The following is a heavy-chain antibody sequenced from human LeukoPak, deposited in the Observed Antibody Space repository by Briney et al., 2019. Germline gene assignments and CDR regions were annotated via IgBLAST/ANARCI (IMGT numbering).Heavy chain of an antibody. CDR3: ARVSITSPFYFDY. J-gene: IGHJ4*02. V-gene: IGHV3-20*04. Sequence: GGSLRLSCTASGFAFDVRGMSWVRQVPGKGLEWVSGINWSGGSTGYADPLRGRFTISRDNAKNSLYLQMDSLRAEDTALYYCARVSITSPFYFDYWGQGTLVTVSS. D-gene: IGHD2-2*01. CDR1: GFAFDVRG. CDR2: INWSGGST.